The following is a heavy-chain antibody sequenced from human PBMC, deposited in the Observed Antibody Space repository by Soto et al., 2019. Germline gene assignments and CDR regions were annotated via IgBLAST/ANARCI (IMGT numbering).Heavy chain of an antibody. CDR3: VKGAAPTYYYYMDV. CDR1: GFTFDNYA. Sequence: EVQLLESGGGLVQPGGSLRLSCVASGFTFDNYAMSWVRQAPGKGLEWVSTIRGSGDVTYSADSVKGRFTVSRDNSTNTLYLQMNSLRAEDTAVYYCVKGAAPTYYYYMDVWGKGTTVTVSS. D-gene: IGHD6-25*01. J-gene: IGHJ6*03. CDR2: IRGSGDVT. V-gene: IGHV3-23*01.